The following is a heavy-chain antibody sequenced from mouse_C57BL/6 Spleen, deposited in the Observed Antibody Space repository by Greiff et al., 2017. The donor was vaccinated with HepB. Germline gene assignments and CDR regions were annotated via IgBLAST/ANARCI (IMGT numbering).Heavy chain of an antibody. D-gene: IGHD2-4*01. V-gene: IGHV1-72*01. Sequence: VQLQQPGAELVKPGASVKLSCKASGYTFTSYWMHWVKQRPGRCLEWIGRIDPNSGGTKYNEKFKSKATLTVDKPSSTAYMLLSSLTSEDSAVYYCARFLYDYGVDYWGQGTTLTVSS. J-gene: IGHJ2*01. CDR3: ARFLYDYGVDY. CDR2: IDPNSGGT. CDR1: GYTFTSYW.